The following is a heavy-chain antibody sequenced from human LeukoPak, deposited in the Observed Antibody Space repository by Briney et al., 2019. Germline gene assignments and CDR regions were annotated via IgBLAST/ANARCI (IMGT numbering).Heavy chain of an antibody. CDR3: ARIEGAAITF. Sequence: ASVKVSCKASGYTFTAYYIHWVRQAPGQGLEWMGWISPKSGGTKFALKFQDRVTMTSDTSISTAYMELSRLKSDDTAMYYCARIEGAAITFWGQGTLITVSS. J-gene: IGHJ4*02. D-gene: IGHD5-12*01. V-gene: IGHV1-2*02. CDR1: GYTFTAYY. CDR2: ISPKSGGT.